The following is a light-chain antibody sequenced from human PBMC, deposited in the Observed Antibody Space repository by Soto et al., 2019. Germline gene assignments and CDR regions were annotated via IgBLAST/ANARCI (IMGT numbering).Light chain of an antibody. Sequence: DIVLTQSPATLSLSPGERATLSCRASQSVSSSYLAWYQQKPGQAPRLLIYGASSRATGIPARFSGSGSGTDFTLTISSLEPEDFAVYYCQQYGSSAWTFGQGTKVDIK. J-gene: IGKJ1*01. CDR1: QSVSSSY. V-gene: IGKV3-20*01. CDR2: GAS. CDR3: QQYGSSAWT.